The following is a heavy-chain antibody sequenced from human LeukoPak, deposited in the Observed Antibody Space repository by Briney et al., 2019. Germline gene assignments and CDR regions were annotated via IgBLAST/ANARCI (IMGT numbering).Heavy chain of an antibody. V-gene: IGHV1-2*02. J-gene: IGHJ4*02. CDR1: GYTFTGYY. CDR3: ARDVPCGGDCYYNY. D-gene: IGHD2-21*01. Sequence: VASVKVSCKASGYTFTGYYMHWVRQAPGQGREWMGWINPNSGGTNYAQKLQGRVNMTRDTSISTAYMELSRLRSDDTAVYYCARDVPCGGDCYYNYWGQGTLVTVSS. CDR2: INPNSGGT.